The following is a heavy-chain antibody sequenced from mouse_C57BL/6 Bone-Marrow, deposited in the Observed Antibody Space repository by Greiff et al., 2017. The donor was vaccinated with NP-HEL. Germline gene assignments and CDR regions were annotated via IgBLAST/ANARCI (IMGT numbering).Heavy chain of an antibody. CDR2: ISNGGGST. CDR3: ARSYGPLDY. V-gene: IGHV5-12*01. Sequence: EVKLVESGGGLVQPGGSLKLSCAASGFTFSDYYMYWVRQTPEKRLEWVAYISNGGGSTYYPDTVKGRFTISRDNAKNTLYLQMSRLKSEDTAMYYCARSYGPLDYWGQGTTLTVSS. CDR1: GFTFSDYY. J-gene: IGHJ2*01. D-gene: IGHD1-2*01.